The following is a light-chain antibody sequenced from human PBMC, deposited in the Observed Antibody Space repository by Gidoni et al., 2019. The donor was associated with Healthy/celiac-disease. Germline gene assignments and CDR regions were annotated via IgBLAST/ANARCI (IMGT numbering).Light chain of an antibody. Sequence: DVVMTQSPDSLTQSLGERASINCKSSQSVLYSSNNKNYLAWYQQKPGQPPKLLIYWASTRESGVPDRFSGSGSGTDFILTISSLQAEDVAVYYCQQYYSSPLTFGGGTKVEIK. CDR1: QSVLYSSNNKNY. CDR2: WAS. J-gene: IGKJ4*01. V-gene: IGKV4-1*01. CDR3: QQYYSSPLT.